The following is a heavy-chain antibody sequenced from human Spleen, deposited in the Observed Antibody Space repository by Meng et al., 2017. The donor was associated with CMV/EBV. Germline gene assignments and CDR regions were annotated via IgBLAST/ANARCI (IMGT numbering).Heavy chain of an antibody. J-gene: IGHJ5*02. D-gene: IGHD2-2*02. CDR3: ARMGLDGAYCSSTSCYRWFDP. CDR2: ISSSSSYI. Sequence: GESLKISCAASGASEFPFSTYAMHWVRQAPGKGLEWVSSISSSSSYIYYADSVKGRFTISRDNAKNSLYLQMNSLRAEDTAVYYCARMGLDGAYCSSTSCYRWFDPWGQGTLVTVSS. V-gene: IGHV3-21*01. CDR1: GASEFPFSTYA.